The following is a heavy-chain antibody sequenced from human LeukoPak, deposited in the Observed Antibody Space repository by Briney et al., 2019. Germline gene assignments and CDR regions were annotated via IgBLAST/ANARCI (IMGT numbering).Heavy chain of an antibody. V-gene: IGHV3-74*01. J-gene: IGHJ3*02. D-gene: IGHD3-22*01. CDR2: INGDETIT. Sequence: GGSLRLSCAASGFIFSRYWMYWVRQAPGKGLVWVSYINGDETITNYADFVKGRFTIPRDNAKDTLYLQMNSLGVEDTALYYCATLTHYDSRSFAFDIWGQGTMVTVSS. CDR3: ATLTHYDSRSFAFDI. CDR1: GFIFSRYW.